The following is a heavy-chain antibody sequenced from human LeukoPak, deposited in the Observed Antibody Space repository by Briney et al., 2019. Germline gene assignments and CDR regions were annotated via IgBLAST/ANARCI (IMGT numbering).Heavy chain of an antibody. D-gene: IGHD6-13*01. CDR1: GYTFNTYG. CDR3: ARVLLTAAAGTHEYYYYYYYMDV. J-gene: IGHJ6*03. CDR2: SSGYNGKT. V-gene: IGHV1-18*01. Sequence: GASVKVSCKASGYTFNTYGITWVRQAPGQGLEWMGWSSGYNGKTKYAQNLQDRVTMTTDTSTSTAYMELRSLRSDDTAVYYCARVLLTAAAGTHEYYYYYYYMDVWGKGTTVTISS.